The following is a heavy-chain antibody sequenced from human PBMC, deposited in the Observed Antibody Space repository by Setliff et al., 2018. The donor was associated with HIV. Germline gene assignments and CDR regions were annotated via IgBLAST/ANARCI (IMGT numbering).Heavy chain of an antibody. CDR3: AKVNPRSVVPSARILGGFDP. D-gene: IGHD2-2*01. CDR2: IKPTVDAGTT. Sequence: GGSLRLSCAASGFTFAKAWMTWVRQAPGRGLEWVGHIKPTVDAGTTYYADFVKGRFTISRDNSKNTLYLRMNSLRADDTAVYYCAKVNPRSVVPSARILGGFDPWGQGTPVTVSS. J-gene: IGHJ5*02. CDR1: GFTFAKAW. V-gene: IGHV3-15*01.